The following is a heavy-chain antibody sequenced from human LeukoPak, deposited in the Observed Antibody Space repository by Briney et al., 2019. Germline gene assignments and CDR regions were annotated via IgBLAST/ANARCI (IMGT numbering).Heavy chain of an antibody. CDR3: ERDGEGEGIAAGAAYYYYDMDV. D-gene: IGHD6-13*01. CDR1: GYTFTGYY. V-gene: IGHV1-2*02. Sequence: ASVKVSCKASGYTFTGYYMHWVRQAPGHGLEWMGWINPNRGGTNYAQKFQGRFTMTRDTSISTAYMELSRLISDDTAVYYCERDGEGEGIAAGAAYYYYDMDVWGKGATVTVSS. J-gene: IGHJ6*03. CDR2: INPNRGGT.